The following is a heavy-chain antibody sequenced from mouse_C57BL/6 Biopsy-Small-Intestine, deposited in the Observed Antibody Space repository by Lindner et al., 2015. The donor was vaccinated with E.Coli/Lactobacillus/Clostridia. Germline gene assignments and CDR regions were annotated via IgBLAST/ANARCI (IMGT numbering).Heavy chain of an antibody. CDR1: GITGYAYA. CDR3: ARVSVDLLYALDV. V-gene: IGHV1-75*01. Sequence: SVKVSCKASGITGYAYAITWVRQAPGQGLEWMGRIVPALGTPTYAQKFKGRVTITADRSTNTVYMDLNSLSTGDTAEYFCARVSVDLLYALDVWGQGTTVTVSS. J-gene: IGHJ1*01. D-gene: IGHD2-14*01. CDR2: IVPALGTP.